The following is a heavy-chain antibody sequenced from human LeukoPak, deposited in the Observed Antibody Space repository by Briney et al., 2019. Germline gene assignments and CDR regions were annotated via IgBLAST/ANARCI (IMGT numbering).Heavy chain of an antibody. D-gene: IGHD6-19*01. CDR1: GYTFTGYY. CDR2: INPNGGVT. CDR3: ARDLSAVTGTGDC. Sequence: ASVKVSCKASGYTFTGYYMHWVRQAPGQGLEWMGWINPNGGVTNYAQKFQGRVTMTRDTSISTVYMELSRLRSDDTAVYYCARDLSAVTGTGDCWGQGTLVTVSS. V-gene: IGHV1-2*02. J-gene: IGHJ4*02.